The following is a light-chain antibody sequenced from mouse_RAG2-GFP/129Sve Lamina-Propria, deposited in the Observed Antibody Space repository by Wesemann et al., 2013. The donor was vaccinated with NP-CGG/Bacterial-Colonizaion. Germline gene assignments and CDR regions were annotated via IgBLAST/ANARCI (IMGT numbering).Light chain of an antibody. J-gene: IGKJ5*01. CDR1: QDVGTA. Sequence: DIVMTQSHKFMSTSVGDRVSITCKASQDVGTAVAWYQQKPGQSPKALIYSASYRHTGVPDRFTGSGSGTDFTLTISNVQSEDLADYFCQQYSSYPLTFGAGTKLELK. CDR2: SAS. V-gene: IGKV6-23*01. CDR3: QQYSSYPLT.